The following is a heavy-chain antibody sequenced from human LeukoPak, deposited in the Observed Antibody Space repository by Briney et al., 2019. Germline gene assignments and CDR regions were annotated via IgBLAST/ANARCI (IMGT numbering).Heavy chain of an antibody. J-gene: IGHJ4*02. Sequence: SETLSLTCSVSGGSISSTGYYWGWIRQPPGKGLECIGSIYYSGSTYYNPSLKSRVTISVDTSKNQVPLKLSSVTAADTAVYYCARHRGYSYGYIDYWGQGTLVTVSS. CDR3: ARHRGYSYGYIDY. CDR1: GGSISSTGYY. V-gene: IGHV4-39*01. D-gene: IGHD5-18*01. CDR2: IYYSGST.